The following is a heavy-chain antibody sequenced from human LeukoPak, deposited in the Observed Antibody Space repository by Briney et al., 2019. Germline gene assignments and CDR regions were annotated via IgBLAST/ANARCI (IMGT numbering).Heavy chain of an antibody. CDR2: IIPIFGTA. CDR3: ARARCSEGSCRDRGELYYGMDV. D-gene: IGHD2-15*01. V-gene: IGHV1-69*13. CDR1: GGTFSSYA. J-gene: IGHJ6*04. Sequence: ASAKVSCKASGGTFSSYAFCWVRHAPAQGLEWVGGIIPIFGTANYAQTLEGRVTITADESTSTDYMELRSLRSEDTAVYYCARARCSEGSCRDRGELYYGMDVWGKGTTVTVSS.